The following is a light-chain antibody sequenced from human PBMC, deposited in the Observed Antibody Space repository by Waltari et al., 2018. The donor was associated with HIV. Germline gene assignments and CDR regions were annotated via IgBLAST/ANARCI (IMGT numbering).Light chain of an antibody. CDR2: DAS. Sequence: EIVLTQSPDTLSLSPGERANLSCRASQSVSSYLAWYQQKPVQAPRLLIYDASNRATGSPARFSGSGSVTDFTLTISSLEPEDFAVYYCQQRSNWLTFGGGTKVEIK. CDR1: QSVSSY. CDR3: QQRSNWLT. V-gene: IGKV3-11*01. J-gene: IGKJ4*01.